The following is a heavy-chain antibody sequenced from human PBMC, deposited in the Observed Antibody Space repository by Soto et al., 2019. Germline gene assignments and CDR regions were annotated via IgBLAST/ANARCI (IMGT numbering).Heavy chain of an antibody. V-gene: IGHV4-31*03. CDR1: DGSINKGGYY. D-gene: IGHD6-13*01. Sequence: QVQLQESGPGLVKPSQTLSLTCTVSDGSINKGGYYWTWIRQHPGKGLEWIGSISYSGSTYYNPSVKSRDTISVETPENQFSLTLSSVTAADTAAYFCARDDGTSFVCWGPGSLVTVSS. CDR3: ARDDGTSFVC. J-gene: IGHJ4*02. CDR2: ISYSGST.